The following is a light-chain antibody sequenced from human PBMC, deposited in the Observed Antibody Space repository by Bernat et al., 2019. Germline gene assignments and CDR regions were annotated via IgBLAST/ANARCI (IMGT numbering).Light chain of an antibody. Sequence: DIQMTQSPSSLSASVGDSLTTTCRASQSISSYLNWYQQKPGKVLNLLIYAASTLQSGVPSRFTGSGSGTDFTLTISSLQPEDFATYYCQQHYKLHFTFGPGTKVDIK. CDR3: QQHYKLHFT. J-gene: IGKJ3*01. CDR1: QSISSY. CDR2: AAS. V-gene: IGKV1-39*01.